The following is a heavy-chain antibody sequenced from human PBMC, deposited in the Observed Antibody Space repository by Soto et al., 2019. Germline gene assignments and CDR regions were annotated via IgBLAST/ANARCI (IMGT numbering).Heavy chain of an antibody. D-gene: IGHD6-13*01. CDR2: IYYSGST. J-gene: IGHJ4*02. Sequence: SDTLSLTCTVSGGSISSYYWSWIRQPPGKGLEWIGYIYYSGSTNYNPSLKSRVTISVDTSKNQFSLKLSSVTAADTAVYYCARDGTSSSWDNYFAYWGQGTLVTVSS. V-gene: IGHV4-59*01. CDR3: ARDGTSSSWDNYFAY. CDR1: GGSISSYY.